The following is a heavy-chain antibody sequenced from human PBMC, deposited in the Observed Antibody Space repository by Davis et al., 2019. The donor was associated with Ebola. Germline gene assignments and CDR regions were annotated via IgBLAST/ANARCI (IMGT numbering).Heavy chain of an antibody. Sequence: MPSETLSLTCTVSDGSIKSNSYYWGWIRQPPGKGLEWIGEINHSGSTKYSPSLNSRVTISVDTSKNQFSLKLTSVTAADTAIYYCARRYSGRYSYHYGMDVWGKGTTVTVSS. D-gene: IGHD1-26*01. J-gene: IGHJ6*04. CDR1: DGSIKSNSYY. CDR3: ARRYSGRYSYHYGMDV. V-gene: IGHV4-39*07. CDR2: INHSGST.